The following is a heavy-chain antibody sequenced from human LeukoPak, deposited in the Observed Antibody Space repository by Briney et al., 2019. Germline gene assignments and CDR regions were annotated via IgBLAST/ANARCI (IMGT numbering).Heavy chain of an antibody. CDR2: ISAYNGNT. D-gene: IGHD3-9*01. J-gene: IGHJ4*02. Sequence: AASVKVSCKASGYTFTSYGISWVRQAPGQGLEWMGWISAYNGNTNYAQKLQGRVTMTTDTSTSTAYMELRSLRSDDTAVYYCARVPLQYYDILTGYYKPFDYWGQGTLGTVSS. CDR1: GYTFTSYG. V-gene: IGHV1-18*01. CDR3: ARVPLQYYDILTGYYKPFDY.